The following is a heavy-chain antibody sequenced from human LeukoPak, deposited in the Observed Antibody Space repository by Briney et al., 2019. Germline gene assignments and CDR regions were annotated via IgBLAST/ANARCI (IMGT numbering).Heavy chain of an antibody. Sequence: GGSLRLSCAASGFTFTGYWMVWVRQAPGKGLEWVANIKQDGSQKHYVDSVKGRFTISRDNAKKSLCLQMSNLRAEDTGVYYCAREDWGPDYWGQGTLVTVSS. V-gene: IGHV3-7*01. J-gene: IGHJ4*02. D-gene: IGHD7-27*01. CDR3: AREDWGPDY. CDR2: IKQDGSQK. CDR1: GFTFTGYW.